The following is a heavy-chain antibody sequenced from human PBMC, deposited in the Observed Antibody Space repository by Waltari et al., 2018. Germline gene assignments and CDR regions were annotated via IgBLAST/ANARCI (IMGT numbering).Heavy chain of an antibody. D-gene: IGHD3-3*01. V-gene: IGHV1-69*13. CDR1: GGTFSSYA. CDR3: AAHRSGSGYYSLYFDY. Sequence: QVQLVQSGAEVKKPGSSVKVSCKASGGTFSSYAISWVRQAPGQGLEWMGGIIPIFGTANYAQKFQGRVTITADESTSTAYMELSSLRSEDTAVYYCAAHRSGSGYYSLYFDYWGQGTLVTVSS. CDR2: IIPIFGTA. J-gene: IGHJ4*02.